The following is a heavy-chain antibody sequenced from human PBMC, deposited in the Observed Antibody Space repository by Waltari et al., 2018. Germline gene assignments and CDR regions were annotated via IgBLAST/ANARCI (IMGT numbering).Heavy chain of an antibody. Sequence: QLQLQESGPGLVKPSETLSLTCTVSGGSISSSSYYWGWIRQPPGKGREWIGSIYYSGSTYYNPSLKSRVTISVDTSKNQFSLKLSSVTAADTAVYYCARQSYSSSLWYFDLWGRGTLVTVSS. CDR3: ARQSYSSSLWYFDL. D-gene: IGHD6-6*01. CDR2: IYYSGST. J-gene: IGHJ2*01. CDR1: GGSISSSSYY. V-gene: IGHV4-39*01.